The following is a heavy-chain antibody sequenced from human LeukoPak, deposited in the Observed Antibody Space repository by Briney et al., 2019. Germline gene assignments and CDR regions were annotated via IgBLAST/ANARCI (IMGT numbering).Heavy chain of an antibody. CDR3: ARHADVWSGGLFDS. V-gene: IGHV4-61*08. D-gene: IGHD3-3*01. CDR2: IYYSGST. CDR1: GGSISSGGYY. J-gene: IGHJ4*02. Sequence: SETLSLTCTVSGGSISSGGYYWSWIRQPPGTGLEWIGYIYYSGSTNYNPSLTGRVTISVDTSKNQFSLKLSSVTAADTALYYCARHADVWSGGLFDSWGQGTLVTVSS.